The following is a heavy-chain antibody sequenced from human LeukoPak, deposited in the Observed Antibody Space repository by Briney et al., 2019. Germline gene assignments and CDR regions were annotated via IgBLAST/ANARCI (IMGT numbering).Heavy chain of an antibody. CDR1: GDTFTSYA. Sequence: GASVNVSCKASGDTFTSYAMHWVRQAPGQRLEWMGWINAGNDNTKYSQKFQGRVTITRDTSASTAYMAMNSLRSEDTAVYSCATDLGYCTGGTCYPNWFDPWGQGTLVTVSS. J-gene: IGHJ5*02. CDR3: ATDLGYCTGGTCYPNWFDP. CDR2: INAGNDNT. D-gene: IGHD2-15*01. V-gene: IGHV1-3*01.